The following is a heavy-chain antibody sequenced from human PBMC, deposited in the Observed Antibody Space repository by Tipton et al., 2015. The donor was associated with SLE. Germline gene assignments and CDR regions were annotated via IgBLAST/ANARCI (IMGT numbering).Heavy chain of an antibody. CDR3: ARDNLLWFGEAQYFFDS. CDR1: GYTFTSYF. Sequence: QSGPEVKKPGASVRVSCMASGYTFTSYFGHWVRQAPGQGLEWMGIINPSAGITNYAQNFQGRVTMTRDTSTSTVYMELSSLRSGDRAVYYCARDNLLWFGEAQYFFDSWGQGTQVTVSS. V-gene: IGHV1-46*01. CDR2: INPSAGIT. J-gene: IGHJ4*02. D-gene: IGHD3-10*01.